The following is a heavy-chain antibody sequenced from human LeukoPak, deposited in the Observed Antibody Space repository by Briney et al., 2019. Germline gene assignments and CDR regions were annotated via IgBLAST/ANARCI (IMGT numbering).Heavy chain of an antibody. D-gene: IGHD3-9*01. Sequence: SETLSLTCTVSGVSISSYYWSWIRQPAGKGLEWIGRIYTSGSTNYNPSLKSRVTMSVDTSKNQFSLKLSSVTAADTAVYYCARLLTYYDILTGYYAPHYFDYWGQGTLVTVPS. V-gene: IGHV4-4*07. CDR3: ARLLTYYDILTGYYAPHYFDY. CDR2: IYTSGST. J-gene: IGHJ4*02. CDR1: GVSISSYY.